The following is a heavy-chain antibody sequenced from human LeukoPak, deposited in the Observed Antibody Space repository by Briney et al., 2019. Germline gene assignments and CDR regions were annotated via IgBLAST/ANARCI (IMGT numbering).Heavy chain of an antibody. V-gene: IGHV3-48*03. CDR3: ARVGDYHILTGITVLVGMDV. CDR2: ISSSGSTI. D-gene: IGHD3-9*01. J-gene: IGHJ6*02. CDR1: GFTFSSYE. Sequence: PGGSLRLSCAASGFTFSSYEMNWVRQAPGKGLEWVSYISSSGSTIYYADSVKGRFTISRDNAKNSLYLQMNSLRAEDTAVYYCARVGDYHILTGITVLVGMDVWGQGTTVTVSS.